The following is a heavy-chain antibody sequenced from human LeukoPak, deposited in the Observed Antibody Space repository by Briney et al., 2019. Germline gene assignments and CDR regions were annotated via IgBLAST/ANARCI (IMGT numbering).Heavy chain of an antibody. V-gene: IGHV4-59*01. J-gene: IGHJ5*02. CDR3: ARGLLGYCSSTSCPHWFDP. D-gene: IGHD2-2*01. Sequence: PSETLSLTCTVSGGSISSYYWSWIRQPPGKGLEWIGYIYYSGSTNYNPSLKSRVTISVDTSKNQFSLKLSSVTAADTAVYYCARGLLGYCSSTSCPHWFDPWGQGTLVTVSS. CDR1: GGSISSYY. CDR2: IYYSGST.